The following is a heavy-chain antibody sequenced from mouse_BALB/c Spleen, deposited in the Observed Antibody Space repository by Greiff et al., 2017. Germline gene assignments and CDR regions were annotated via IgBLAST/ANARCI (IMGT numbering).Heavy chain of an antibody. CDR1: GYTFTSYT. V-gene: IGHV1-4*02. J-gene: IGHJ1*01. Sequence: VQVVESAAELARPGASVKMSCKASGYTFTSYTMHWVKQRPGQGLEWIGYINPSSGYTEYNQKFKDKTTLTADKSSSTAYMQLSSLTSEDSAVYYCARVGGSWGYFDVWGAGTTVTVSS. CDR2: INPSSGYT. D-gene: IGHD1-1*02. CDR3: ARVGGSWGYFDV.